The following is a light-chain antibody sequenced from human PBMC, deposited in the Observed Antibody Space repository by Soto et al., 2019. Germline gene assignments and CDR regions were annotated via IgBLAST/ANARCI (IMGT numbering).Light chain of an antibody. V-gene: IGKV3-20*01. J-gene: IGKJ1*01. CDR1: QSVSSSY. CDR2: GAS. Sequence: GLSKSAVTVSLSPRERATLSCRVSQSVSSSYLAWYQQKPGQAPRLLIYGASSRATGIPDRFSGSGSGTDFTLTISRLEPEDFAVYYCQQYGSSLWTFGQGTKVDIK. CDR3: QQYGSSLWT.